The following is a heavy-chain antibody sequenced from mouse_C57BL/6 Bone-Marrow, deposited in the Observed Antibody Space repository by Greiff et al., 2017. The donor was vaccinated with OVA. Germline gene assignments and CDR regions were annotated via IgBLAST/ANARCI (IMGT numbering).Heavy chain of an antibody. Sequence: VQLQQSGAELVRPGASVKLSCTASGFNIKDDYMHWVKQRPEQGLEWIGWIDPENGDTEYASKFQGKATITADTSSNTAYRQLSSLTSEDTAVYYCTTGRGNDWFAYWGQGTLVTVSA. CDR3: TTGRGNDWFAY. CDR1: GFNIKDDY. J-gene: IGHJ3*01. V-gene: IGHV14-4*01. CDR2: IDPENGDT. D-gene: IGHD2-1*01.